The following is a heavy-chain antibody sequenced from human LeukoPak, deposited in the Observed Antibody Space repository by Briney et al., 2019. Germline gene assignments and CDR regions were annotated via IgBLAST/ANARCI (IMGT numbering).Heavy chain of an antibody. CDR1: GFTFDDYA. CDR2: ISWNIGSI. J-gene: IGHJ4*02. V-gene: IGHV3-9*01. CDR3: AKDISSGGYDYALGDGHYFDY. Sequence: PGGSLRLSCAASGFTFDDYAMPWVRQAPGKGLEWVSGISWNIGSIGYADSVKGRFTISRDNAKHSLYLQMNSLRAEDTALYYCAKDISSGGYDYALGDGHYFDYWGQGTLVTVSS. D-gene: IGHD5-12*01.